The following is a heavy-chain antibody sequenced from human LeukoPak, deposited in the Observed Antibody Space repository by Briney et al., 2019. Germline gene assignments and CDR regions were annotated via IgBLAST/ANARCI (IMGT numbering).Heavy chain of an antibody. CDR2: LSGSGGST. Sequence: GGSLRLSCAASGFTFSSYAMNWVRQAPGKGLEWVSALSGSGGSTYYADSVKGRFTISRDNSKNTVFLQMNGLRAEDTAVYYCAKDFSGWYGSVGYFDYWGQGTLVTVSS. D-gene: IGHD6-19*01. CDR3: AKDFSGWYGSVGYFDY. J-gene: IGHJ4*02. V-gene: IGHV3-23*01. CDR1: GFTFSSYA.